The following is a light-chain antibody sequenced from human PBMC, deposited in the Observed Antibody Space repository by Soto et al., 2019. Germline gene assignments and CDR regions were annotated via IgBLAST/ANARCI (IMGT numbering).Light chain of an antibody. CDR3: CSYAGSYTYV. Sequence: QSVLTQPRSVSGSPGQSVTISCTGTSSGVGGYNYVSWYQHHPGKAPKLMIYDVSKRPSGVPDRFSGSKSGNTASLTISGLQAEDEADYYCCSYAGSYTYVFGTGTKVTVL. J-gene: IGLJ1*01. V-gene: IGLV2-11*01. CDR1: SSGVGGYNY. CDR2: DVS.